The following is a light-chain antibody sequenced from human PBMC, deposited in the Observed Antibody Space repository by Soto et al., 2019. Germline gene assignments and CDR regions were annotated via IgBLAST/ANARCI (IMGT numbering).Light chain of an antibody. CDR1: QTVTSDY. CDR3: HQFGYSPRT. CDR2: ATS. Sequence: EIVLTQSPGTLSLSQGETATLSCRASQTVTSDYLAWFQQRPGQAPSLLIFATSRRATDIPDRFSGSGSGTDFTLAIRRLEPEDFAVYYCHQFGYSPRTFGQGTKVE. J-gene: IGKJ1*01. V-gene: IGKV3-20*01.